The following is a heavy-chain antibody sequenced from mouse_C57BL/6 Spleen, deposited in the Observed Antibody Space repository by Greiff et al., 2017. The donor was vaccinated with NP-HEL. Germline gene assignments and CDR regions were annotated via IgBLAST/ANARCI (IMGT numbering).Heavy chain of an antibody. CDR3: ARGDYGGY. CDR2: IYPGSGST. CDR1: GYTFTSYW. V-gene: IGHV1-55*01. D-gene: IGHD2-4*01. J-gene: IGHJ2*01. Sequence: QVQLQQPGAELVKPGASVKMSCKASGYTFTSYWITWVKQRPGQGLEWIGDIYPGSGSTNYNEKFKSKATLTVETSSSTAHMQLSSLTSEDSAVYYCARGDYGGYWGQGTTLTVSS.